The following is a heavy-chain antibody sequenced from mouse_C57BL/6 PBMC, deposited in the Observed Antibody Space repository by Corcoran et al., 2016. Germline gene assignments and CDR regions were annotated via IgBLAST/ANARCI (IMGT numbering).Heavy chain of an antibody. CDR2: INTYSGVP. D-gene: IGHD2-3*01. CDR1: GYTFTTYG. V-gene: IGHV9-3*01. CDR3: ARGADGGYWYFDV. J-gene: IGHJ1*03. Sequence: QIQLVQSGPELKKPGETVKISCKASGYTFTTYGMSWVKQAPGKGLKWMGWINTYSGVPTYADDFKGRFAFSLETSASTAYLQINNLKNEDTATYFCARGADGGYWYFDVWGTGTTVTVSS.